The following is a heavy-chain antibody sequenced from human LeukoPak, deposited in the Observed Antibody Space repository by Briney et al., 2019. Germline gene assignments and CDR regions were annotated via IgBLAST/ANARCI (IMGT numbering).Heavy chain of an antibody. CDR3: AKDVPTAYFDY. V-gene: IGHV3-30*02. J-gene: IGHJ4*02. CDR2: VRYDESTK. D-gene: IGHD2-2*01. Sequence: GGSLRLSCAASGFTFSNYGMHWVRQAPGKGLEWVAFVRYDESTKFYADSVKGRFTVSRDNSKTTLYLQMNSLRAEDTAVYYCAKDVPTAYFDYWGQGTLVTVSS. CDR1: GFTFSNYG.